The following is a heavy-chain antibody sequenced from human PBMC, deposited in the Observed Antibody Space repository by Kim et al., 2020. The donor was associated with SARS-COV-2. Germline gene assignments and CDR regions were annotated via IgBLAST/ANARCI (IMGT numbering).Heavy chain of an antibody. CDR2: IKQDGSEK. J-gene: IGHJ6*02. D-gene: IGHD5-18*01. CDR1: GFTFSSYW. CDR3: ARDRRYSRVPYYYYGMDV. Sequence: GGSLRLSCAASGFTFSSYWMSWVRQAPGKGLEWVANIKQDGSEKYYVDSVKGRFTISRDNAKNSLYLQMNSLRAEDTAVYYCARDRRYSRVPYYYYGMDVWGQGTTVTVSS. V-gene: IGHV3-7*01.